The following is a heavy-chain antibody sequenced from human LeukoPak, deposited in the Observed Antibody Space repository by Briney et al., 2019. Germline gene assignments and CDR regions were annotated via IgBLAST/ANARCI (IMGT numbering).Heavy chain of an antibody. D-gene: IGHD3-10*01. CDR3: ARHSNRLFGDLLVPGRKRAGTRFDY. V-gene: IGHV4-34*01. J-gene: IGHJ4*02. CDR1: GGSFSDYY. CDR2: INHSGST. Sequence: SETLSLTCAVYGGSFSDYYWSWIRQPPGKGLEWIGEINHSGSTNYNPSLKSRVTVSVDRSKNQFSLKLSSVTAADTALYYCARHSNRLFGDLLVPGRKRAGTRFDYWGQGTLVTVSS.